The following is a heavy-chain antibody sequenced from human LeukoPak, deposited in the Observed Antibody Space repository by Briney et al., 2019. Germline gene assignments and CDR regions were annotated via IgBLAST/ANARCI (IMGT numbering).Heavy chain of an antibody. CDR1: GGTFSSYA. CDR2: MNPNSGNT. J-gene: IGHJ5*02. CDR3: ARGGPIVVVPAAKNWFDP. Sequence: ASVKVSCKASGGTFSSYAINWVRQATGQGLEWMGWMNPNSGNTGYAQKFQGRVTMTRNTSISTAYKELSSLRSEDTAVYYCARGGPIVVVPAAKNWFDPWGQGTLVTVSS. V-gene: IGHV1-8*02. D-gene: IGHD2-2*01.